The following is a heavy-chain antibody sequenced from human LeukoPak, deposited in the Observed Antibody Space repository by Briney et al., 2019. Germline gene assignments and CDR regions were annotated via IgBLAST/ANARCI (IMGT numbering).Heavy chain of an antibody. V-gene: IGHV4-61*01. CDR3: ARDPTTVTKGFDI. D-gene: IGHD4-17*01. CDR1: GGSVSSDCYC. Sequence: PSETLSLTCTVAGGSVSSDCYCWSWIRQPPGKGLGWIGYITYSGATNYIPCLKRRFTISVDPSKYQFTRKLSSLTAPHTAVYLGARDPTTVTKGFDIWGQGTLVTVSS. CDR2: ITYSGAT. J-gene: IGHJ3*02.